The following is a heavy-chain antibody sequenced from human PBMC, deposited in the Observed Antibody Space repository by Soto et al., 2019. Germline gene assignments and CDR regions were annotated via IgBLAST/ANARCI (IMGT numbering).Heavy chain of an antibody. V-gene: IGHV4-30-4*01. Sequence: QVQLQESGPGLVKPSQTLSLTCTVSGGSISSGDYYWSWIRQPPGKGLEWIGYIYYSGSTYYNPSLKSRVTIPVDTSKNQFSLKLSSVTAADTAVYYCASGVFTMVRGVAWFDPWGQGTLVTVSS. CDR3: ASGVFTMVRGVAWFDP. J-gene: IGHJ5*02. CDR2: IYYSGST. D-gene: IGHD3-10*01. CDR1: GGSISSGDYY.